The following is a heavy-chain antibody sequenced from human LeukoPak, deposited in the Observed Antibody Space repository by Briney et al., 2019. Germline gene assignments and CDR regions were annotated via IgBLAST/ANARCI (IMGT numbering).Heavy chain of an antibody. CDR3: ARAPGDDFWSGYYHFDY. CDR2: ISYDGSNK. Sequence: PGGSLRLSCAASGFTFSSYAMHWVRQAPGKGLEWVAVISYDGSNKYYADSVKGRFTISRDNSKNTLYLQMNGLRAEDTAVYYCARAPGDDFWSGYYHFDYWGQGTLVTVSS. CDR1: GFTFSSYA. J-gene: IGHJ4*02. D-gene: IGHD3-3*01. V-gene: IGHV3-30-3*01.